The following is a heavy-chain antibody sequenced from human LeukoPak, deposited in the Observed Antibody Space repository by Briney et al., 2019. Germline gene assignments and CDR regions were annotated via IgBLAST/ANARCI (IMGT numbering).Heavy chain of an antibody. CDR3: ARGRSGVVFDY. CDR2: MNTNSGNT. J-gene: IGHJ4*02. Sequence: ASVNVSCKSSGYTFTSYDINWVRQATGQGLEWMGWMNTNSGNTGYAQKFQGRVTMTRNTSISTDYMELSSLTSEDTAVYYCARGRSGVVFDYWGQGTLVTVSP. V-gene: IGHV1-8*01. D-gene: IGHD7-27*01. CDR1: GYTFTSYD.